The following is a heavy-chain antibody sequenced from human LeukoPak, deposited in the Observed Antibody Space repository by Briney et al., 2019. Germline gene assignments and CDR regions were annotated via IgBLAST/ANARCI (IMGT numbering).Heavy chain of an antibody. CDR1: GFTFDDYG. CDR2: INWNGGST. CDR3: ARDSDYGDYGSAFDI. J-gene: IGHJ3*02. V-gene: IGHV3-20*04. Sequence: GGSLRLSCAASGFTFDDYGMSWVRQAPGKGLEWVSGINWNGGSTGYADSVKGRFTISRDNARNSLYLQMNSLRAEDTALYYCARDSDYGDYGSAFDIWGQGTMVTVSS. D-gene: IGHD4-17*01.